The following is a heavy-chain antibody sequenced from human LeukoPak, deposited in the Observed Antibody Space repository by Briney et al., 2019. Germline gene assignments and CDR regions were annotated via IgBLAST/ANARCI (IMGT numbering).Heavy chain of an antibody. CDR3: ARHVRQQVPPKAFDY. V-gene: IGHV4-39*01. Sequence: GSLRLSCAASGFTFRSYAMSWVRQPPGKGLEWIGSIYYSGNAYYNPSLKSRVTISVDTSKNQLSLKLNSVTAADTAVYYCARHVRQQVPPKAFDYWGQGTLVTVSS. CDR2: IYYSGNA. J-gene: IGHJ4*02. D-gene: IGHD6-13*01. CDR1: GFTFRSYA.